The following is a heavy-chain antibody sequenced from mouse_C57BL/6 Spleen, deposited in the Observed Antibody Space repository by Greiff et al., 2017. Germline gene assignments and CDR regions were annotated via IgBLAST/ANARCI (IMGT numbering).Heavy chain of an antibody. CDR1: GFTFSSYA. CDR3: GRDPGSRGGFAY. J-gene: IGHJ3*01. CDR2: ISDGGSYT. D-gene: IGHD1-1*01. Sequence: EVQGVESGGGLVKPGGSLKLSCAASGFTFSSYAMSWVRQTPEKRLGWVATISDGGSYTYYPDNVKGRFTISRDNAKNNLYLQMSHLKSEETAMYYCGRDPGSRGGFAYWGQGTLVTVSA. V-gene: IGHV5-4*01.